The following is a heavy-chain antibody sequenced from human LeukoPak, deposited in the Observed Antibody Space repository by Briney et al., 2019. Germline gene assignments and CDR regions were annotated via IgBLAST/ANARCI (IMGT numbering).Heavy chain of an antibody. J-gene: IGHJ4*02. CDR3: ARGRYSSGWYHDF. V-gene: IGHV3-7*04. CDR1: GFTLSNFW. CDR2: IKHDGTET. D-gene: IGHD6-19*01. Sequence: GGSLRLSCAASGFTLSNFWMTWVRQAPGKGLEWVANIKHDGTETKYVDSVKGRFTISRDNAKNSLYLQMNSLRAEDTAVYFCARGRYSSGWYHDFWGQGALVTVSS.